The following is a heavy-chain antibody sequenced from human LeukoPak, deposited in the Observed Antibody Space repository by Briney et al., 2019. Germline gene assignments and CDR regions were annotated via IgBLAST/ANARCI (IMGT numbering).Heavy chain of an antibody. CDR3: AREGDIVVVPAAAHDAFDI. CDR1: GFTFSSYA. J-gene: IGHJ3*02. D-gene: IGHD2-2*01. Sequence: GGSLRLSCAASGFTFSSYAMSWVRQAPGKGLEWVSAISGSGGSTYYADSVKGRFTISRDNAKNTLYLQMNSLRAEDTAVYYCAREGDIVVVPAAAHDAFDIWGQGTMVTVSS. V-gene: IGHV3-23*01. CDR2: ISGSGGST.